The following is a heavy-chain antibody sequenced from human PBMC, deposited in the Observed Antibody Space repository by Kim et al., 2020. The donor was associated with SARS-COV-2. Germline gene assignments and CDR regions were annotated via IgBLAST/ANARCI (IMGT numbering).Heavy chain of an antibody. CDR3: ARDRTYCSSTSCYSGYFDY. J-gene: IGHJ4*02. Sequence: SVKVSCKASGGTFSSYAISWVRQAPGQGLEWMGGIIPIFGTANYAQKFQGRVTITADESTSTAYMELSSLRSEDTAVYYCARDRTYCSSTSCYSGYFDYWGQGTLVTVSS. D-gene: IGHD2-2*01. CDR1: GGTFSSYA. CDR2: IIPIFGTA. V-gene: IGHV1-69*13.